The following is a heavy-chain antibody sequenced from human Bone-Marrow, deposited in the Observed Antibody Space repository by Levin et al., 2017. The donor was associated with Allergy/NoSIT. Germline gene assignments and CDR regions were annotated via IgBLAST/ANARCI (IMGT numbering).Heavy chain of an antibody. CDR1: SGSVRHFY. V-gene: IGHV4-59*02. D-gene: IGHD5-18*01. CDR3: AREGWGDAAMVEGMDV. J-gene: IGHJ6*02. Sequence: SQTLSLTCTVSSGSVRHFYWSWIRQPPGKGLEWIGYISYSESTNYNPSLKGRVTISLDTSKNQFSLTLTSLTAADTAIYYCAREGWGDAAMVEGMDVWGQGTTVTVS. CDR2: ISYSEST.